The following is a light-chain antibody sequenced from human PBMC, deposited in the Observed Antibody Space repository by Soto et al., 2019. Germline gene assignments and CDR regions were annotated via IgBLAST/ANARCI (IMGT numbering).Light chain of an antibody. CDR2: GAS. CDR1: QSLNRD. V-gene: IGKV3-20*01. J-gene: IGKJ5*01. CDR3: QQYSTSPIT. Sequence: IVMTQSPATLSMSPGERATLSCRASQSLNRDLAWYQQKPGQSPRLLIYGASSRATGIPDRFSGGGSGTDFSLTITRLDPEDFAVYYCQQYSTSPITFGQGTRLEIK.